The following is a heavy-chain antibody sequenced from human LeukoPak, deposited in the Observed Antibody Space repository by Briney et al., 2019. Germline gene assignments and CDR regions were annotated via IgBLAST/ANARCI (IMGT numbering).Heavy chain of an antibody. Sequence: GGSLRLSCAASGFTVSSNYMSWVRQAPGKGLEWVSVIYSGGSTYYADSVKGRFTISRDNSKNTLYLQMNSLRAEDTAVYYCAKDRGILTGYLNYYFDYWGQGTLVTVSS. J-gene: IGHJ4*02. CDR1: GFTVSSNY. CDR2: IYSGGST. CDR3: AKDRGILTGYLNYYFDY. D-gene: IGHD3-9*01. V-gene: IGHV3-53*01.